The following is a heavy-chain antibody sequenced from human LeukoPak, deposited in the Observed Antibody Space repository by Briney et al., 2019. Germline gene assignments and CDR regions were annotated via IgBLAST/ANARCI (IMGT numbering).Heavy chain of an antibody. Sequence: GASVTVSCKASGYTFTVYYMHWVRQAPGQGLEWMGWINPNSGGTNYAQKFQGRVTMTRDTSISTAYMELSRLRSDDTAVYYCARGYGSGSYLKELRPFDPWGQGTLVTVSS. CDR3: ARGYGSGSYLKELRPFDP. CDR1: GYTFTVYY. V-gene: IGHV1-2*02. CDR2: INPNSGGT. J-gene: IGHJ5*02. D-gene: IGHD3-10*01.